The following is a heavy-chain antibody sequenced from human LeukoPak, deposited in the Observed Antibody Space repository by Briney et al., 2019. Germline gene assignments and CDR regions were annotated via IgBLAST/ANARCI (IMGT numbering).Heavy chain of an antibody. J-gene: IGHJ1*01. D-gene: IGHD5-12*01. CDR1: GGSIYSRSYY. Sequence: SETLSLTCTVSGGSIYSRSYYWGWVRQPPGRGLEWIGSMYYKGETYLNPSLKSRVTISHTSKNQFSLKLKSVTAADTAVYYCARDVDPHFWGQGTLVTVSS. V-gene: IGHV4-39*07. CDR2: MYYKGET. CDR3: ARDVDPHF.